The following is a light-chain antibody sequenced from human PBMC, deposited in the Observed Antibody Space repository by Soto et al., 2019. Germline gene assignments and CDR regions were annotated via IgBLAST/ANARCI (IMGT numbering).Light chain of an antibody. Sequence: ETVMTQSPATLSVSLGERATISCRASQSVNSNLAWYQQKPGQAPNLLIYGASIRATGVPARFSGSGSGTDFTLTISSMQPEDFAVYFCQQYKNWPPVTFGGGTKVEIK. CDR2: GAS. CDR3: QQYKNWPPVT. J-gene: IGKJ4*01. V-gene: IGKV3-15*01. CDR1: QSVNSN.